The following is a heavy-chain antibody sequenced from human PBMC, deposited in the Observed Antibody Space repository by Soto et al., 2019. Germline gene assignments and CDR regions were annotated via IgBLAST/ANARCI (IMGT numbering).Heavy chain of an antibody. D-gene: IGHD2-15*01. CDR2: IYYSGST. J-gene: IGHJ4*02. CDR1: GGSISSSSYY. CDR3: ARLLNVGVVAAFDY. Sequence: QLQLQESGPGLVKPSETLSLTCTVSGGSISSSSYYWGWIRQPPGKGLEWIGSIYYSGSTYYNPSVKSRVTISVDTSKNQSSLKLSSVTAADTAVYYCARLLNVGVVAAFDYWGQGTLVTVSS. V-gene: IGHV4-39*01.